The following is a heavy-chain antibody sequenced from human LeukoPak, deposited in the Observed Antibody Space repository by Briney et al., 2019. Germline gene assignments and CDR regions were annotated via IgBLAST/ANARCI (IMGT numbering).Heavy chain of an antibody. J-gene: IGHJ4*02. CDR3: AKDHSSGIFDY. CDR2: ILNSGGST. V-gene: IGHV3-23*01. CDR1: GFTFSSYA. D-gene: IGHD6-19*01. Sequence: GGSLRLSCAASGFTFSSYAMAWVRQAPGKGLEWVSAILNSGGSTYYADSVKGRFTVSRDNSKNTLYLQMDSLRAEDTAVYYCAKDHSSGIFDYWGQGTLVTVSS.